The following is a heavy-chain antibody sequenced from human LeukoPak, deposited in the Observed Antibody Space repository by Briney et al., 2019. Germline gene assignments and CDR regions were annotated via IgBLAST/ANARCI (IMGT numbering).Heavy chain of an antibody. V-gene: IGHV4-59*01. CDR2: IYYSGST. J-gene: IGHJ4*02. CDR1: GGSISSYY. D-gene: IGHD4-17*01. CDR3: ARDGDYGDFDY. Sequence: SETLSLTCTVSGGSISSYYWSWIRQPPGKGLEWIGYIYYSGSTNYNPSLKSRVTISADTSQNQFSLKLSSVTAADTAVYYCARDGDYGDFDYWGQGTLVTASS.